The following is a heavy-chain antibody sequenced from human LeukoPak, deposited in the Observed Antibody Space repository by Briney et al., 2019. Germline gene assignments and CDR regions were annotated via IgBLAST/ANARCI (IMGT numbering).Heavy chain of an antibody. CDR3: ARGSGFGELVSWFDP. J-gene: IGHJ5*02. D-gene: IGHD3-10*01. CDR2: INHSGST. Sequence: RPSETLSLTCAVYGGSFSGYYWSWIRQPPGKGLEWIGEINHSGSTNYNPSLKSRVTISVDTSKNQFSLKLSSVTAADTAVYYCARGSGFGELVSWFDPWGQGTLVTVSS. CDR1: GGSFSGYY. V-gene: IGHV4-34*01.